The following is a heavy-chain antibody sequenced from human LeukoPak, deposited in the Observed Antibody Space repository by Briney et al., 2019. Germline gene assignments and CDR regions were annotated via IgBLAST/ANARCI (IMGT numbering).Heavy chain of an antibody. D-gene: IGHD4-11*01. CDR3: ARGGYVTTWWFDP. CDR2: ISADNGNT. V-gene: IGHV1-18*01. J-gene: IGHJ5*02. CDR1: GYTFTSYG. Sequence: ASVKVSCKASGYTFTSYGISWVRQAPGQGLEWMGWISADNGNTNYAQKFQGRVTMTADTSTGTAYMELRSRRSDDTAVYYCARGGYVTTWWFDPWGQGTLVTVSS.